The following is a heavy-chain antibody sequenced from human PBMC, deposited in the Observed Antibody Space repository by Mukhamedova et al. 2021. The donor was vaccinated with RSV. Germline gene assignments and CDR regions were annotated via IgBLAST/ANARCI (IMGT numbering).Heavy chain of an antibody. J-gene: IGHJ4*02. CDR2: IWYDGSNK. D-gene: IGHD5-18*01. CDR3: ARDRGYSYGGAFDY. V-gene: IGHV3-33*01. Sequence: VRQAPGKELEWVAVIWYDGSNKYYADSVKGRFTISRDNSKNTLYLQMNSLRAEDTAVYYCARDRGYSYGGAFDYWGQGTLVTVS.